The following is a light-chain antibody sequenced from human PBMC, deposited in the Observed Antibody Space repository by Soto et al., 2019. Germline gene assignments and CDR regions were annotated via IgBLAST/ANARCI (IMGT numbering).Light chain of an antibody. V-gene: IGLV1-40*01. CDR2: GNS. J-gene: IGLJ1*01. CDR1: SSNIGAGYD. Sequence: QSVLTQPPSVSGAPGQRVTISWTGSSSNIGAGYDVHWYQQLPGTAPKLLLYGNSNRPSGVPDRFSGSKSGTSASLAITGLQAEDEADYCCQSYDSSLSGYVFGTGTKVTVL. CDR3: QSYDSSLSGYV.